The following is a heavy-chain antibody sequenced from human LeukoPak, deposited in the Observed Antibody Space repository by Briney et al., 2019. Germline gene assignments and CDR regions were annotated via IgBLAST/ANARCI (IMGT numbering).Heavy chain of an antibody. Sequence: QTGGSLRLSCAASGFTFGSYAMSWVRQAPGKGLEWVSAISGSGGSTYYADSVKGRFTISRDNSKNTLYLQMNSLRAEDTAVYYCAKPLSTAMVTGPSWGQGTLVTVSS. CDR3: AKPLSTAMVTGPS. D-gene: IGHD5-18*01. CDR2: ISGSGGST. J-gene: IGHJ5*02. CDR1: GFTFGSYA. V-gene: IGHV3-23*01.